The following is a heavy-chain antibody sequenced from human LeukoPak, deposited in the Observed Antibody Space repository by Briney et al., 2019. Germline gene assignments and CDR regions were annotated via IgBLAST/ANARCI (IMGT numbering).Heavy chain of an antibody. CDR2: IIPILGIA. J-gene: IGHJ4*02. D-gene: IGHD6-13*01. V-gene: IGHV1-69*04. CDR1: GGTFSSYA. Sequence: SVKVSCKASGGTFSSYAISWVRQAPGQGLEWMGRIIPILGIANYAQKFQGRVTITADKSTSTAYMELSSLRSEDTAVYYCAPTGYSSSWPGDYWGQGTLVTVSS. CDR3: APTGYSSSWPGDY.